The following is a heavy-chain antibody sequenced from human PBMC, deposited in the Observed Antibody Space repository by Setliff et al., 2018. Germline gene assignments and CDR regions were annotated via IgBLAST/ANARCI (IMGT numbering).Heavy chain of an antibody. D-gene: IGHD1-7*01. CDR1: GGTFSSYA. CDR2: IIPIFGTA. CDR3: ARGRGGVVTGTFDY. J-gene: IGHJ4*02. V-gene: IGHV1-69*06. Sequence: ASVKVSCKASGGTFSSYAISWVRQAPGQGLEWMGRIIPIFGTANYAQKFQGRVTITADKTTSTAYMELSSLRSEDTAVYYCARGRGGVVTGTFDYWGQGTLVTVSS.